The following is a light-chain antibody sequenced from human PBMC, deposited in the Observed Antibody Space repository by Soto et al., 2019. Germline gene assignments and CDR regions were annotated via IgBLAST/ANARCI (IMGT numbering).Light chain of an antibody. Sequence: QSALTQPASGSGYPGQSITISCTGTSSDVGGYNYVSWYQHHPGKAPILMIYDVSNRPSGVSNRFSGSKSGNTASLTISGLQAEDEADYYCSSYTSSSTLGGVFGTGTKVTVL. CDR1: SSDVGGYNY. V-gene: IGLV2-14*03. CDR3: SSYTSSSTLGGV. J-gene: IGLJ1*01. CDR2: DVS.